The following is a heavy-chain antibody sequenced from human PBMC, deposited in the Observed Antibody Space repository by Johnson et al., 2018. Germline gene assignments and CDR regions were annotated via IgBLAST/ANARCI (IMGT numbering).Heavy chain of an antibody. V-gene: IGHV3-66*02. D-gene: IGHD3-10*01. CDR3: ARDTSAYGSGSPIDYYYYMDV. CDR1: GFTVSSNY. J-gene: IGHJ6*03. Sequence: VQLLESGGGLVQHGGSLRLSCAASGFTVSSNYMSWVRQAPGKGLEWVSVISSGGSTYYADSVKGRFTIPRDNSKNPLYLQMNSLRDEDTAVYYGARDTSAYGSGSPIDYYYYMDVWGKGTTVTVSS. CDR2: ISSGGST.